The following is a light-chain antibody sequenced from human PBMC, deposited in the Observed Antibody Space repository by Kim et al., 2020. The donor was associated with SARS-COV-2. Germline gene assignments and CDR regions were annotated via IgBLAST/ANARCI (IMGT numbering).Light chain of an antibody. CDR3: QQYGSSPLYT. J-gene: IGKJ2*01. CDR2: GAS. V-gene: IGKV3-20*01. CDR1: QCVNDNH. Sequence: SPGERATLSCRASQCVNDNHLAWYQQKPGQAPRLIIYGASARASGIPDRFGGSGSGTDFTLTISRLEPEDFAVYYCQQYGSSPLYTFGQGTKLEI.